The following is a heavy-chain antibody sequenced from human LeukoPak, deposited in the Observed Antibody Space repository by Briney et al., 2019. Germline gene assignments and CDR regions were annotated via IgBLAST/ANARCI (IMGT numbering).Heavy chain of an antibody. V-gene: IGHV4-39*01. D-gene: IGHD3-10*01. CDR1: GGSISSSSYY. CDR2: IYYSGST. J-gene: IGHJ5*02. CDR3: ARHIFITMVRGVLNWFDP. Sequence: PSETLSLTCTVSGGSISSSSYYWGWIRQPPGKGLEWIGSIYYSGSTYYNPSLKSRVTISVDTSKNQFSLKLSSVTAADTAVYYCARHIFITMVRGVLNWFDPWGQGTLVTVSS.